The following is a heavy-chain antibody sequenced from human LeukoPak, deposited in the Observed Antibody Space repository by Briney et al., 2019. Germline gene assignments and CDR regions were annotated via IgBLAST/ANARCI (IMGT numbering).Heavy chain of an antibody. CDR1: GFTFSDYY. CDR2: ISKDGRTV. J-gene: IGHJ4*02. Sequence: PGGSLRLSCAASGFTFSDYYMSWIRQAPGKGLEWVSFISKDGRTVSYADSVKGQFTISRDNSKTSLYLQMNSLTADDTAVYFCARVRGSYSSDYWGQGTLVTVSS. D-gene: IGHD5-12*01. V-gene: IGHV3-11*01. CDR3: ARVRGSYSSDY.